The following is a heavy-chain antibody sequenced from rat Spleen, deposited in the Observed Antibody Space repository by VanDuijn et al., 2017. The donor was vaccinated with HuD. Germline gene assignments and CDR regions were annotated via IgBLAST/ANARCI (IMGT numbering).Heavy chain of an antibody. D-gene: IGHD1-4*01. CDR2: ISYDGSAT. V-gene: IGHV5-20*01. J-gene: IGHJ2*01. CDR3: AKETGYNSYFDY. Sequence: EVQLVESGGGLVQPGRSLKLSCAASGFTYSNFVMAWVRQAPTKGLEWVASISYDGSATYYRDSVKGRFTLSRDNAKSTLFLQMGSLRSEDTATYYCAKETGYNSYFDYWGQGVMVTVSS. CDR1: GFTYSNFV.